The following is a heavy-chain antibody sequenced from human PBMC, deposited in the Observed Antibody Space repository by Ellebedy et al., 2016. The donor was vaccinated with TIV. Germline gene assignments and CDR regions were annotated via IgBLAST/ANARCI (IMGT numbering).Heavy chain of an antibody. CDR2: INGDGSST. J-gene: IGHJ4*02. CDR1: GFTFSRFW. Sequence: PGGSLRLSCAASGFTFSRFWMHWVRQVPGKGLVWVSRINGDGSSTAYADSVKGRFTISRDNGKNTLYLQMNSLSAEDTAIYYCARDMFPESTLVQAYWGQGTLVTVSS. CDR3: ARDMFPESTLVQAY. V-gene: IGHV3-74*01. D-gene: IGHD6-13*01.